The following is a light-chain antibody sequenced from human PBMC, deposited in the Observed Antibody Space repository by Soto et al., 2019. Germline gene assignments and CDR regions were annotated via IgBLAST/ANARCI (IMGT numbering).Light chain of an antibody. CDR2: EVS. CDR3: SSYTSSNTYV. J-gene: IGLJ1*01. V-gene: IGLV2-18*02. CDR1: SSDVGSYNR. Sequence: QSALTQPPSVSGSPGQSVTISCTGTSSDVGSYNRVSWYQQPPGTAPKLIIYEVSNRPSGVPDRFSGSKSGNTPSLTISGLQAEDEADYYCSSYTSSNTYVFGTGTKLTVL.